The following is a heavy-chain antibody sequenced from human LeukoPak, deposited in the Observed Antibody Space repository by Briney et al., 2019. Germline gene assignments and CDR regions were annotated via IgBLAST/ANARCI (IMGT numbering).Heavy chain of an antibody. CDR1: GASFSGYY. CDR2: INHSGST. CDR3: ARGGRSFDIVVVPAAPIYMDV. J-gene: IGHJ6*03. D-gene: IGHD2-2*01. V-gene: IGHV4-34*01. Sequence: SETLSLTCAVYGASFSGYYWSWIRQPPGKGLEWIGEINHSGSTNYNPSLKSRVTISVDTSKNQFYLKLSSVTAADTAVYYCARGGRSFDIVVVPAAPIYMDVWGKGTTVTVSS.